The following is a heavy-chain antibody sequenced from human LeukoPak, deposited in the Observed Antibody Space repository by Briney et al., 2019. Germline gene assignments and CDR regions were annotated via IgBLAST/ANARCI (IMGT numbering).Heavy chain of an antibody. D-gene: IGHD3-3*01. CDR3: TTGFWNAYYHIAY. Sequence: PGGSLRLSCAASGFTLTSYGMHWVRQAPGKGLEWVAFIQYDGSNKNYADSVKGRFTISRDYSKNTLYLQMNSLRAEDTAVYYCTTGFWNAYYHIAYWGQGTLVTVSS. J-gene: IGHJ4*02. CDR2: IQYDGSNK. CDR1: GFTLTSYG. V-gene: IGHV3-30*02.